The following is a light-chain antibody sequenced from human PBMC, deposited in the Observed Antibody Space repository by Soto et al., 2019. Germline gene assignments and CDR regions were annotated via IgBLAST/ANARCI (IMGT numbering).Light chain of an antibody. CDR3: QYYGDSPYS. V-gene: IGKV3-20*01. CDR2: DVS. CDR1: QSLSNRY. Sequence: DIVLTQSPGTLSLSPGDRATLSCRASQSLSNRYLAWYQQKPGRAPSLLMYDVSSRATGIPDRFSGSGSGTDFTLTINRLGPEDFAVYYCQYYGDSPYSFGRGTKLEIK. J-gene: IGKJ2*03.